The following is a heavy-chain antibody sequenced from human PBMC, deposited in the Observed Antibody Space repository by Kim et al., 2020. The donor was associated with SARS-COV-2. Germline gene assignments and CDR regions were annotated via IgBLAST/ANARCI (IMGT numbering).Heavy chain of an antibody. CDR2: IYYSESS. CDR1: GGSISSGGYY. V-gene: IGHV4-31*03. J-gene: IGHJ4*02. Sequence: SETLSLTCTVSGGSISSGGYYWSWIRQHPGKGLEWIGYIYYSESSYYNPSLKSRLTISVETSKNQFSLKLTSVTAAATAVYYCASQRLQTGGIAFWGPGT. CDR3: ASQRLQTGGIAF. D-gene: IGHD7-27*01.